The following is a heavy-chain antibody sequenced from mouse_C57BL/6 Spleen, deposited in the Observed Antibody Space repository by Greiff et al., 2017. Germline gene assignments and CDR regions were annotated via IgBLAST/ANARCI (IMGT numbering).Heavy chain of an antibody. V-gene: IGHV1-50*01. CDR1: GYTFTSYW. Sequence: QVQLQQPGAELVKPGASVKLSCKASGYTFTSYWMQWVKQRPGQGLEWIGEIDPSDSYTNYNQKFKGKAPLTVDTSSSTAYMQLSSLTSEDSAVYYCARGTSAQATFFGYWGQGTTLTVSS. J-gene: IGHJ2*01. CDR2: IDPSDSYT. D-gene: IGHD3-2*02. CDR3: ARGTSAQATFFGY.